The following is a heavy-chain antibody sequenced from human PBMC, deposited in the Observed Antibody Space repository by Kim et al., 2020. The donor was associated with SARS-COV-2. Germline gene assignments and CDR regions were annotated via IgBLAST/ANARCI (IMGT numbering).Heavy chain of an antibody. CDR2: ISSSSSTI. J-gene: IGHJ6*02. V-gene: IGHV3-48*02. CDR1: GFPFSSYS. Sequence: GGSLRLSCAASGFPFSSYSMNWVRQAPGKGLEWVSYISSSSSTIYYADSVKGRFTISRDNAKNSLYLQMNSLRDEDTAVYYCARAGYCSSTSCHYYYYGMDVWGQGTTVTVSS. CDR3: ARAGYCSSTSCHYYYYGMDV. D-gene: IGHD2-2*01.